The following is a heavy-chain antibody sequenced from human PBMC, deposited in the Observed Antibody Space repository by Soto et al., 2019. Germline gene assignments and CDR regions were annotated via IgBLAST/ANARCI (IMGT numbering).Heavy chain of an antibody. CDR1: GFAFNTYS. Sequence: XGSLIVTWASSGFAFNTYSMHLVRQAPGRGLEWVAVISYDGSNKFYADSVKGRFTISRDNSKNTLYPEMNSLRGEDTAVYYCEKVSPMGYFFEFWGQGTLVTVSA. J-gene: IGHJ4*02. CDR2: ISYDGSNK. V-gene: IGHV3-30-3*01. CDR3: EKVSPMGYFFEF.